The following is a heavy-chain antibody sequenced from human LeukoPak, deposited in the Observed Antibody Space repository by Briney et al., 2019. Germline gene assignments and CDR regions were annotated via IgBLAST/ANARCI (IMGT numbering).Heavy chain of an antibody. D-gene: IGHD5-12*01. V-gene: IGHV3-33*01. Sequence: GRSLRLSCAASGFTFSSYGMHWVRQAPGKGLEWVAVIWYDGSSKYYADSVKGRLTISRDNSKNTLYLQMNSLRAEDTAVYYCARDASDSGYDINWFDPWGQGTLVTVSS. J-gene: IGHJ5*02. CDR1: GFTFSSYG. CDR2: IWYDGSSK. CDR3: ARDASDSGYDINWFDP.